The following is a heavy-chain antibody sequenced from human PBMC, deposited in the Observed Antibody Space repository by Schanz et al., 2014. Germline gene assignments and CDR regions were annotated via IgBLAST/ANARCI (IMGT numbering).Heavy chain of an antibody. CDR1: GFTFTNYA. CDR2: ISGSGGST. V-gene: IGHV3-23*01. Sequence: EVQLLESGGGLVQPGGSLRLSCAASGFTFTNYAMTWVRQAPGKGLGWVSGISGSGGSTYDADSVKGRFTISRDNSKNTLYLQVNSLRAEDTAVYYCAKHVRSLTGNDYWGQGTLVTVSS. CDR3: AKHVRSLTGNDY. J-gene: IGHJ4*02. D-gene: IGHD3-9*01.